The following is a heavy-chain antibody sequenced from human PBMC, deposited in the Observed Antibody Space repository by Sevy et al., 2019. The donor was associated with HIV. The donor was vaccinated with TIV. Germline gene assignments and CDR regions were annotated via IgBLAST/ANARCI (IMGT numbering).Heavy chain of an antibody. Sequence: GGCLRLSCAASGFTFSSYGMHWVRQAPGKGLEWVAVISYDGSNKYYADSVKGRFTISRDNSKNTLYLQMNSLRAEDTAVYYCAKDRGYCSSTSCPEYYYGMDVWGQGTTVTVSS. J-gene: IGHJ6*02. V-gene: IGHV3-30*18. CDR1: GFTFSSYG. D-gene: IGHD2-2*01. CDR3: AKDRGYCSSTSCPEYYYGMDV. CDR2: ISYDGSNK.